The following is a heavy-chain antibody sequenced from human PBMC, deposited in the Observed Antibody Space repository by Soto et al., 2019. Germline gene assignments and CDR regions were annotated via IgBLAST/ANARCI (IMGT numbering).Heavy chain of an antibody. CDR3: ARGGVSPRTFDY. Sequence: EVQLVQSGAEVKKSGESLKISCKASDYSFTSYWVDWVRQMPGQGLELMGIIYPGDSDTRYSPSFRGQVTISADKSITTAYLQWSSLKASDTAIYYCARGGVSPRTFDYWGQGTLVTVSS. V-gene: IGHV5-51*01. D-gene: IGHD3-3*01. J-gene: IGHJ4*02. CDR1: DYSFTSYW. CDR2: IYPGDSDT.